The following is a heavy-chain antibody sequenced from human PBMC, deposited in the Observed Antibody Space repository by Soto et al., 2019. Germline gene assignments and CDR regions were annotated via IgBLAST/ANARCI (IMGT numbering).Heavy chain of an antibody. D-gene: IGHD5-12*01. CDR1: GFTFSGST. J-gene: IGHJ4*02. V-gene: IGHV3-73*02. CDR3: TRQHLDVPVASSIHY. Sequence: VQLVESGGGLVQPGGSLKLSCAASGFTFSGSTIHWVRQTSGKGLEWMGRIPSKTNTYATAYAASVKGRFTISRDDSKNTAYLQMNSLKTEDDAVYFCTRQHLDVPVASSIHYWGQGTLVTVSS. CDR2: IPSKTNTYAT.